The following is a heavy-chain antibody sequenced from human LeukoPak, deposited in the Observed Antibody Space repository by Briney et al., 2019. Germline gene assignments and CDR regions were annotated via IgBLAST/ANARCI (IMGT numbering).Heavy chain of an antibody. CDR1: GVSFSGYA. CDR2: IQYNGSQK. J-gene: IGHJ4*02. V-gene: IGHV3-30*02. CDR3: ASGYNYGFDY. Sequence: PGGSLRLSCAASGVSFSGYAMDWVRPAPGKGLEWVAFIQYNGSQKSYVDSVKGRFTISRDNSKNTLYLQMNSLRADDTALYYCASGYNYGFDYWGQGTLVTVSS. D-gene: IGHD5-24*01.